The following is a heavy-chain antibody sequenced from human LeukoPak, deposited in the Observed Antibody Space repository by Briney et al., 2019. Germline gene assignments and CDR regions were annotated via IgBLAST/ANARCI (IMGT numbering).Heavy chain of an antibody. CDR1: GFPFSRYG. D-gene: IGHD1-26*01. J-gene: IGHJ6*02. CDR2: ISKDGS. Sequence: PGGSLRLSCAASGFPFSRYGMHWVRQAPGKGLEWVAVISKDGSYADSVKARFTISRDNSKNTLSLQLNSLRADDTAVYYCAKGGQGNGPSRGAVYGMDVWGQGTTVTVSS. V-gene: IGHV3-30*18. CDR3: AKGGQGNGPSRGAVYGMDV.